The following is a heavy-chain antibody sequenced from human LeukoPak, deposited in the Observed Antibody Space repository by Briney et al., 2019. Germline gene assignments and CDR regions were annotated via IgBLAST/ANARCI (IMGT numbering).Heavy chain of an antibody. CDR3: ARRIIAAGIRYFDY. J-gene: IGHJ4*02. V-gene: IGHV4-4*07. D-gene: IGHD6-13*01. CDR2: IYTSGST. CDR1: GGSISSYY. Sequence: SETLSLTCTVSGGSISSYYWSWIRQPAGKGLEWIGRIYTSGSTNYNPSLKSRVTISVDTSKNQFSLKLSSVTAADTAVYYCARRIIAAGIRYFDYWGQGTLVTVSS.